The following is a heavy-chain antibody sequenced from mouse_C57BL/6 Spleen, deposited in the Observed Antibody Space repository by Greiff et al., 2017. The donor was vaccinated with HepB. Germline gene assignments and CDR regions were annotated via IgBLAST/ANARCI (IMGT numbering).Heavy chain of an antibody. J-gene: IGHJ2*01. CDR2: ISSGGSYT. CDR1: GFTFSSYG. CDR3: ARHRPLDFDY. V-gene: IGHV5-6*01. Sequence: EVMLVESGGDLVKPGGSLKLSCAASGFTFSSYGMSWVRQTPDKRLEWVATISSGGSYTYYPDSVKGRFTISRDNAKNTLYLQMSSLKSEDTAMYYCARHRPLDFDYGGQGTTLTVSS.